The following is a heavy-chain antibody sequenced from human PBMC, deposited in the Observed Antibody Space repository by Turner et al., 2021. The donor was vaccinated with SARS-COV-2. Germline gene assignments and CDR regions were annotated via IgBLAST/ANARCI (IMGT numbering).Heavy chain of an antibody. CDR1: GGPIRSNS. Sequence: VRLPHSGPGLATPSATLSLPCTVPGGPIRSNSWTWIRQPPGKGREWLGYIVDSGNTNYNPSLRSRVTIAVDTSKNQRSLKLISMTAADTAVYYCARHQGSTSGYDHGMNVWGQGTAVIVSS. CDR3: ARHQGSTSGYDHGMNV. CDR2: IVDSGNT. J-gene: IGHJ6*02. V-gene: IGHV4-59*08. D-gene: IGHD1-1*01.